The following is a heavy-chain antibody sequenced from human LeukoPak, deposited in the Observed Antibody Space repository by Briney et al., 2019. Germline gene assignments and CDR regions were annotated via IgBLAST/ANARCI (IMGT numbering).Heavy chain of an antibody. D-gene: IGHD5-12*01. Sequence: GGSLRLSCAASGFTFDDYAMHWVRQAPGKGLEWVSLISGDGGSTYYADSVKGRFTISRDNSKNSLYLQMNSLRTEDTALYYCAKDISRVSGYDYYYYYGMDVWGQGTTVTVSS. V-gene: IGHV3-43*02. J-gene: IGHJ6*02. CDR3: AKDISRVSGYDYYYYYGMDV. CDR2: ISGDGGST. CDR1: GFTFDDYA.